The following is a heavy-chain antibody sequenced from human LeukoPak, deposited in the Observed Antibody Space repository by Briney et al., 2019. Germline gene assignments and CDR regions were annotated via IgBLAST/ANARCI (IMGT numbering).Heavy chain of an antibody. J-gene: IGHJ4*02. D-gene: IGHD6-19*01. CDR3: ARDRDGGWSFHY. CDR2: ISPNGGTT. Sequence: PGGSLRLSCAASGFTFSSYWMHWVRQAPGKGLEYVSTISPNGGTTYYANSVKGRFTISRDNSKNTLHLQMGSLRTEDMAVYYCARDRDGGWSFHYWGQGTLVTVSS. V-gene: IGHV3-64*01. CDR1: GFTFSSYW.